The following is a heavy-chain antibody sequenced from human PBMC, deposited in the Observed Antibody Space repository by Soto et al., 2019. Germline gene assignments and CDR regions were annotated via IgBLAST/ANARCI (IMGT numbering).Heavy chain of an antibody. J-gene: IGHJ4*02. V-gene: IGHV4-4*02. CDR2: IYHSGST. Sequence: SETLSLTCAVSCGSISSSNWWSWVRQPPGRGLEWIGEIYHSGSTNYNPSPKSRVTISVDKSKNQFSLKLSSVTAADTAVYYYARRRITGTTDYWGQGTQVTVSS. CDR3: ARRRITGTTDY. D-gene: IGHD1-20*01. CDR1: CGSISSSNW.